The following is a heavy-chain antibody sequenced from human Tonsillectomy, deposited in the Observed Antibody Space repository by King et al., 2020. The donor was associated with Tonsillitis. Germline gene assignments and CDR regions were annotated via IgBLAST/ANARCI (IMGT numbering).Heavy chain of an antibody. J-gene: IGHJ3*02. D-gene: IGHD5-18*01. CDR3: ARPTLAYSYGYDAFDI. Sequence: QLVQSGAEVKKPGESLKISCKGSGYSFTSYWIGWVRQMPGKGLEWMGIIYPGDSDTRYSPSFQGQVTISADKSISTAYLQWSSLKASDPAMYYCARPTLAYSYGYDAFDIWGQGTMVTVSS. CDR1: GYSFTSYW. CDR2: IYPGDSDT. V-gene: IGHV5-51*01.